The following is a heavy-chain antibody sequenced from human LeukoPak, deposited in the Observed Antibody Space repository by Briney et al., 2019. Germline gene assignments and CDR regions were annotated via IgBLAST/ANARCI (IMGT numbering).Heavy chain of an antibody. CDR2: IYYSGST. CDR1: GGSISSYY. Sequence: PSETLSLTCTVSGGSISSYYWSWIRQPPGKGLEWIGYIYYSGSTNYNPSLKSRVAISVDTSKNQFSLKLSSVTAADTAVYYCARSSDTAPGLNYWGQGTLVTVSS. J-gene: IGHJ4*02. CDR3: ARSSDTAPGLNY. D-gene: IGHD5-18*01. V-gene: IGHV4-59*01.